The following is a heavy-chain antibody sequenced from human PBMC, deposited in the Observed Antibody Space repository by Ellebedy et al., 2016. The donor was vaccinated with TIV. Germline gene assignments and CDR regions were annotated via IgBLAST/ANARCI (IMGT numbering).Heavy chain of an antibody. D-gene: IGHD4-23*01. CDR2: IIPIFGTA. CDR3: AMNYGGNTKTFYGMDV. CDR1: RGTFSSYA. Sequence: SVKVSXKASRGTFSSYAISWVRQAPGQGLEWMGGIIPIFGTANYAQKFQGRVTITADESTSTAYMELSSLRSEDTAVYYCAMNYGGNTKTFYGMDVWGQGTTVTVSS. V-gene: IGHV1-69*13. J-gene: IGHJ6*02.